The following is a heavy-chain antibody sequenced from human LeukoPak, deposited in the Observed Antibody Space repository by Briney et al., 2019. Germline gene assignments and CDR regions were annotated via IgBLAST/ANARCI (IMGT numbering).Heavy chain of an antibody. CDR1: GGSISSSSYY. CDR3: TRDMVDYYGSGKFLPGDY. Sequence: PSETLSLTCTVSGGSISSSSYYWGWIRQPPGKGLEWIGSIYYSGSTYYNPSLKSRVTISVDTSRNQFSLKLNSVTAADTAVYYCTRDMVDYYGSGKFLPGDYWGQGTLVTVSS. CDR2: IYYSGST. V-gene: IGHV4-39*07. D-gene: IGHD3-10*01. J-gene: IGHJ4*02.